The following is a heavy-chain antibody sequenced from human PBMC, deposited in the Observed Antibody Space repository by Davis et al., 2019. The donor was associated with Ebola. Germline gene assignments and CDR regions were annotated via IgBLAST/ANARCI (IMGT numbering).Heavy chain of an antibody. CDR1: GGSISSGGYY. Sequence: MPSETLSLTCTVSGGSISSGGYYWSWIRQPPGKGLEWIGEINHSGSTNYNPSLKSRVTISVDTSKNQFSLKLSSVTAADTAVYYCARGPNKYCSSTSCYLYYYYYGMDVWGQGTTVTVSS. CDR3: ARGPNKYCSSTSCYLYYYYYGMDV. CDR2: INHSGST. D-gene: IGHD2-2*01. V-gene: IGHV4-39*07. J-gene: IGHJ6*02.